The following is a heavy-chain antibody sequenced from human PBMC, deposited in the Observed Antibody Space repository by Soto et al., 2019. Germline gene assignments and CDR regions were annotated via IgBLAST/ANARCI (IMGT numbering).Heavy chain of an antibody. V-gene: IGHV3-15*01. D-gene: IGHD3-16*02. Sequence: EVQLVESGGGLVKPGGSLRLSCAAYGFTFSNAWMSWVRQAPGKGLEWVGRIKSKTDGGTTDYAAPVKGRFTISRDDSKNTLYLQMNSLKTEDTAVYYCTGDLFYDYIWGSYRSGAFDIWGQGTMVTVSS. CDR3: TGDLFYDYIWGSYRSGAFDI. J-gene: IGHJ3*02. CDR1: GFTFSNAW. CDR2: IKSKTDGGTT.